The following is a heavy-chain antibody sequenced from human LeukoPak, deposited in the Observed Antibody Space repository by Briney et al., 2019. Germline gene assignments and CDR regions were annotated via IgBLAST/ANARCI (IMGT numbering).Heavy chain of an antibody. CDR1: GYTFTSYY. Sequence: ASVKVSCKASGYTFTSYYMYWVRQAPGQGLEWMGIINPSGGSTSYAQKFQGRVTMTRDTSTSTVYMELSSLRSEDTAVYYCARDYDGYCSGGSCLGGWFDPWGQGTLVTVSS. V-gene: IGHV1-46*01. J-gene: IGHJ5*02. D-gene: IGHD2-15*01. CDR2: INPSGGST. CDR3: ARDYDGYCSGGSCLGGWFDP.